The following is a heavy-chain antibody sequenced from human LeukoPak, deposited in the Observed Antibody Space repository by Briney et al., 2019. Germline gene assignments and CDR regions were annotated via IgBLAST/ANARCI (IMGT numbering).Heavy chain of an antibody. Sequence: GGSLRLSCAASGFTFSRSWMHWVRQAPGKGLEWVAVIWYDGSNKYYADSVKGRFTISRDNSKSTLFLQMNSLRAEDTAVYYCARDPGSYGSGRHGVDYWGQGTLVTVSS. V-gene: IGHV3-33*08. J-gene: IGHJ4*02. D-gene: IGHD3-10*01. CDR2: IWYDGSNK. CDR1: GFTFSRSW. CDR3: ARDPGSYGSGRHGVDY.